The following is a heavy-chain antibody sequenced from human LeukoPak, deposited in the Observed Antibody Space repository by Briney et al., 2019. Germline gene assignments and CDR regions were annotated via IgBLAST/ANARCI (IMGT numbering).Heavy chain of an antibody. CDR3: ARARRYYYDSSGYPPDY. V-gene: IGHV1-18*01. J-gene: IGHJ4*02. D-gene: IGHD3-22*01. CDR2: ISAYNGNT. Sequence: ASVKVSCKASGYTFTSYGISWVRQAPGQGLEWMGWISAYNGNTNYAQKLQGRVTMTTDTSTSTAYMELRSLRSDDTAVYYCARARRYYYDSSGYPPDYWGQGTLVTVSS. CDR1: GYTFTSYG.